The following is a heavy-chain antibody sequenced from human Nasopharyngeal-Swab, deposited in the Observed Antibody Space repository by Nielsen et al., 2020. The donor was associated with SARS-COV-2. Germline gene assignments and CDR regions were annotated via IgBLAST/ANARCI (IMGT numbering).Heavy chain of an antibody. CDR3: AKDILPGRYDRTYDAFDI. J-gene: IGHJ3*02. V-gene: IGHV3-23*01. D-gene: IGHD3-22*01. Sequence: GASLEISCAASGFTFSSYAMSWVRQAPGKGLEWVSAISGSGGSTYYADSVKGRFTISRDKSKNTLYLQMNSLRAEDTAVYYCAKDILPGRYDRTYDAFDIWGQGTMVTVSS. CDR2: ISGSGGST. CDR1: GFTFSSYA.